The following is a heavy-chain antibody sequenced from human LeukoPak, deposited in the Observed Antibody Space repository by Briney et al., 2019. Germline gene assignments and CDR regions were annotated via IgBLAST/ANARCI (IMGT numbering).Heavy chain of an antibody. J-gene: IGHJ4*02. Sequence: GASVKVSCKASGGTFSSYAISWVRQAPGQGLEWMGWINPNSGGTNYAQNFQGRVTMTRDTSISTAYMELSRLRPDDTAVYYCARDHFRTTPGLRSDYWGQGTLVTVSS. CDR3: ARDHFRTTPGLRSDY. D-gene: IGHD5/OR15-5a*01. CDR1: GGTFSSYA. CDR2: INPNSGGT. V-gene: IGHV1-2*02.